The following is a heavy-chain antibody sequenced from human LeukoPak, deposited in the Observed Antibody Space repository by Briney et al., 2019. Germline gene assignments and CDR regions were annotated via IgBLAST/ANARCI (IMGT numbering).Heavy chain of an antibody. CDR3: ARDRYYYDTSGDAFDM. V-gene: IGHV4-4*07. D-gene: IGHD3-22*01. Sequence: TSETLSLTCTVSGGSISSYYWSWIRQPAGKGLEWIGRMYTSGSTNYNPSLKSRVTMSVDTSKNQFSLKLSSVTAADTAVYYCARDRYYYDTSGDAFDMWGQGTMVTISS. CDR1: GGSISSYY. CDR2: MYTSGST. J-gene: IGHJ3*02.